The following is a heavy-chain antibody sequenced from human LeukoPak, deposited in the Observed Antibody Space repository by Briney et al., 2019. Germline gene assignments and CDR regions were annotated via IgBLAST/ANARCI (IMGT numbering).Heavy chain of an antibody. D-gene: IGHD5-12*01. CDR1: GFRFSNFA. CDR2: IIGSSGDT. CDR3: AKGAYDYIEMGYFDD. Sequence: PGGSLRLSCAASGFRFSNFAMSWVRQARGKGLEWVSLIIGSSGDTLYADSVKGRFTISRDISKNRLYLQMNSLRAEDTALYYCAKGAYDYIEMGYFDDWGQGTLVTVSS. V-gene: IGHV3-23*01. J-gene: IGHJ4*02.